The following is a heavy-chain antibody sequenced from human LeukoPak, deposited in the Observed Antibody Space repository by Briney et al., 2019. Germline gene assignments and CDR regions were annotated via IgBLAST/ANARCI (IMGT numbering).Heavy chain of an antibody. CDR1: GFNFRNYP. CDR2: IGGNGDTT. D-gene: IGHD2-2*01. Sequence: GGSLRLSCAASGFNFRNYPMHWVRPAPGKGLEYVLAIGGNGDTTYYEDSVKSRDTISRDNSKKTLYLQLSSLRFEDTAVYYCGKDEGYCSSISCSPSYWGQGTLVTVSS. J-gene: IGHJ4*02. CDR3: GKDEGYCSSISCSPSY. V-gene: IGHV3-64D*06.